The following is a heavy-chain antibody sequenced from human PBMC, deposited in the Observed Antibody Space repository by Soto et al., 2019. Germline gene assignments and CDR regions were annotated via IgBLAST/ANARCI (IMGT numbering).Heavy chain of an antibody. CDR1: GGSISSGDYY. Sequence: QVQLQESGPGLVKPSQTLSLTCTVSGGSISSGDYYWSWLRQPPGKGLEWIGYIYYSGSTYYNPSLKSRVTISVDTSKNQFSLQLSSVTDAATAVYYCARWLGYGPHFDYWGQGTLVTVSS. V-gene: IGHV4-30-4*01. D-gene: IGHD5-12*01. J-gene: IGHJ4*02. CDR3: ARWLGYGPHFDY. CDR2: IYYSGST.